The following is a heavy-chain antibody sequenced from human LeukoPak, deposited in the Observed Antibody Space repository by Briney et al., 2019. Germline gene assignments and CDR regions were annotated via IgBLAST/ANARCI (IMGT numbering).Heavy chain of an antibody. Sequence: SETLSLTCTVSGASISSGIYYWTWIRQPAGKGLEWIGRIFTSGNTNYNPSLRGRVAISFDTSKNQFPLNLSSVTAADTAVYYCARDRPHISGSPHFDYWGQGTLVTVSS. CDR3: ARDRPHISGSPHFDY. V-gene: IGHV4-61*02. D-gene: IGHD6-19*01. CDR2: IFTSGNT. J-gene: IGHJ4*02. CDR1: GASISSGIYY.